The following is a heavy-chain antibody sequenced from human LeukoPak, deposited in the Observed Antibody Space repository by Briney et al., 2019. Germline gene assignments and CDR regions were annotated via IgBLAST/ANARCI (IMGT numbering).Heavy chain of an antibody. CDR3: ARRDYSSYDY. D-gene: IGHD6-6*01. V-gene: IGHV4-39*01. CDR1: GGSISSSSYY. J-gene: IGHJ4*02. CDR2: IYYSGST. Sequence: SETLSLTCTVSGGSISSSSYYWGWIRQPPGKGLEWIGSIYYSGSTYYNPSLKSRVTISVDTSKNQFSLKLSSVTAADTAVYYCARRDYSSYDYWGQGTLVTVSS.